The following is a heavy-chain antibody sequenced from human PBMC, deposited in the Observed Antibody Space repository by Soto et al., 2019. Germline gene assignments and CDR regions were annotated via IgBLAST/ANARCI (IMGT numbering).Heavy chain of an antibody. V-gene: IGHV3-21*01. CDR3: AGSSDDGRDN. D-gene: IGHD1-26*01. CDR2: ISSSSSFI. CDR1: GFSLSDYS. J-gene: IGHJ4*02. Sequence: EVQLVESGGGLVKPGGSLRLSCAASGFSLSDYSMNWIRQATGKGLERVASISSSSSFIHYAESMKGRFTISRDNAKNSLYLQMNSLSAEDTAVYYCAGSSDDGRDNWCQGTLVTVSS.